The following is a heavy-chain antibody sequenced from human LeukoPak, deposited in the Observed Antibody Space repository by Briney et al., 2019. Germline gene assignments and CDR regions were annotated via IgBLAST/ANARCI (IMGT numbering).Heavy chain of an antibody. CDR3: ARGGYSYGFWFDP. D-gene: IGHD5-18*01. J-gene: IGHJ5*02. Sequence: SETLSLTCTVSGGSISSSSYCWGWIRQPPGKGLEWIGSIYYSGSTYYNPSLKSRVTISVDTSKNQFSLKLSSVTAADTAVYYCARGGYSYGFWFDPWGQGTLVTVSS. CDR1: GGSISSSSYC. V-gene: IGHV4-39*07. CDR2: IYYSGST.